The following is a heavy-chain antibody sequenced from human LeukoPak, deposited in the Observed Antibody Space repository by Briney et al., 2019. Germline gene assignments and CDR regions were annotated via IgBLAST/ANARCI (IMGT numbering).Heavy chain of an antibody. D-gene: IGHD5-18*01. CDR1: GFTFSSYW. CDR2: ISSSGSTI. J-gene: IGHJ3*02. CDR3: ARSQDTAMVTADAFDI. V-gene: IGHV3-48*03. Sequence: PGGSLRLSCAASGFTFSSYWMTWVRQAPGKGLEWVSYISSSGSTIYYADSVKGRFTISRDNAKNSLYLQMNSLRAEDTAVYYCARSQDTAMVTADAFDIWGQGTMVTVSS.